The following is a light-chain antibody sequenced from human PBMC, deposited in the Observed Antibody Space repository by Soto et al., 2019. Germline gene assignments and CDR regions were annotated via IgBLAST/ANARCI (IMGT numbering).Light chain of an antibody. CDR3: QQLNSYPRT. J-gene: IGKJ1*01. CDR1: QGISSY. V-gene: IGKV1-9*01. CDR2: AAS. Sequence: DIQLTQSPSFLSASVGDRVTITCRASQGISSYLAWYQQKPGKAPKLLIYAASTLQSGVPSRFSGSGSGTEFTLTISSLQPEDFATYYCQQLNSYPRTFGQGPKVDIK.